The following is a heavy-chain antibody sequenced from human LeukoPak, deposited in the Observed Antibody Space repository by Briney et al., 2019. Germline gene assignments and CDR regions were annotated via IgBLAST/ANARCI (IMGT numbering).Heavy chain of an antibody. Sequence: SETLSLTCTVSGGSISSYYWSSIRQPPAKGLEWIGDIYYSGSTNYNPSLKSRVTISVDTSKNQFSLKLSSVTAPDTAVYYCAGSGYCSGGSCSDYYYYYMDVWGEGTTVTVSS. D-gene: IGHD2-15*01. CDR1: GGSISSYY. V-gene: IGHV4-59*08. J-gene: IGHJ6*03. CDR2: IYYSGST. CDR3: AGSGYCSGGSCSDYYYYYMDV.